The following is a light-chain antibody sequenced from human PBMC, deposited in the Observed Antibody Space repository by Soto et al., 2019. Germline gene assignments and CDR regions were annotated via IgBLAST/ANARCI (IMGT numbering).Light chain of an antibody. J-gene: IGKJ3*01. Sequence: DIQMTQSPSTLSASVGDRVTITCRASQSISSWLAWYQQKPGKAPKLLIYDASSLESGVPSRFSGSGSGTEFTFTISSLQPEDIATYYCQKHDGVPQFGPGTKVDF. CDR2: DAS. CDR1: QSISSW. CDR3: QKHDGVPQ. V-gene: IGKV1-5*01.